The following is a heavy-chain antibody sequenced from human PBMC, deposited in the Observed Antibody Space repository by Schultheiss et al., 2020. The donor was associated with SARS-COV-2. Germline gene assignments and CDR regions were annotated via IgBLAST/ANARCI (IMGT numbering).Heavy chain of an antibody. CDR1: GYSFTRYW. Sequence: GESLKISCKGSGYSFTRYWIGWVRQMPGKGLEWMGRIDPSDSYTNYSPSFQGHVTISADKSISTAYLQWSSLKASDTAMYYCARLGYCSSTSCYLLDYWGQGTLVTVSS. J-gene: IGHJ4*02. CDR3: ARLGYCSSTSCYLLDY. CDR2: IDPSDSYT. V-gene: IGHV5-10-1*01. D-gene: IGHD2-2*01.